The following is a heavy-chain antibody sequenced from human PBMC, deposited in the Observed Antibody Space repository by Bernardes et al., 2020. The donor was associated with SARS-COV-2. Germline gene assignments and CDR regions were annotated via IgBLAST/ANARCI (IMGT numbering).Heavy chain of an antibody. Sequence: GGSLRLSCAASGFTFSNYAMHWVRQAPGKGLEWVAVTWYDGRNKYSGDSVKGRFSISRDNAKNTVYLQMNSLGAEDTAVYYCARSEDYGDFVPLDYWGQGTLVTVSS. CDR3: ARSEDYGDFVPLDY. CDR1: GFTFSNYA. V-gene: IGHV3-33*01. D-gene: IGHD4-17*01. J-gene: IGHJ4*02. CDR2: TWYDGRNK.